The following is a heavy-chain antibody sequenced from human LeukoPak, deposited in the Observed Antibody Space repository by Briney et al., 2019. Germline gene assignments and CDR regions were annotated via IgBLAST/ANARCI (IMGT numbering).Heavy chain of an antibody. D-gene: IGHD3-3*01. CDR3: AKGVSASYYDFWSGYYSPFDY. J-gene: IGHJ4*02. V-gene: IGHV3-9*01. CDR2: ISWNSGSI. Sequence: GGSLRLSCAASGFTFDDYAMHLVRQAPGKGLEWVSGISWNSGSIGYADSVKGRFTISRDNAKNSLYLQMNSLRAEDTALYYCAKGVSASYYDFWSGYYSPFDYWGQGTLVTVSS. CDR1: GFTFDDYA.